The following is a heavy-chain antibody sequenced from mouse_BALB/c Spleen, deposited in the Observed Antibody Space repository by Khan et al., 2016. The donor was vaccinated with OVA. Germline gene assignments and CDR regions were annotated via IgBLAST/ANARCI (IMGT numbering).Heavy chain of an antibody. J-gene: IGHJ3*01. V-gene: IGHV1-7*01. Sequence: QVQLQQSGAELAKPGASVKMSCKASGYTFTTYWIHWVKQRPGPGLEWIGYINPSTGYTEYNQKFKDKATLTADKSSSTAYMQLSSLTSEDSAVYYCARTATMTYRFAYWGQGTLVTVSA. CDR1: GYTFTTYW. CDR2: INPSTGYT. CDR3: ARTATMTYRFAY. D-gene: IGHD2-4*01.